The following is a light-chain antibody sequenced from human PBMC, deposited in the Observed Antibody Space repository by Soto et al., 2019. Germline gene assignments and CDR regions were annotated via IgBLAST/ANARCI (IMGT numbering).Light chain of an antibody. CDR3: ASWDDSLNGWV. Sequence: QSVLTQPPSASGTLGQRVTISCSGGSYNIGSFPVNWYRQFLGMAPKFLIDSDNQQPLGVPDRVSGSKSGASASLAISGLQSEDEADDYCASWDDSLNGWVFGGGTKVTVL. CDR2: SDN. J-gene: IGLJ3*02. CDR1: SYNIGSFP. V-gene: IGLV1-44*01.